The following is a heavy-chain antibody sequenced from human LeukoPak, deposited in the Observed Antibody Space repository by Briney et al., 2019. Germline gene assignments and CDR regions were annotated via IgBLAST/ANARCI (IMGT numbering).Heavy chain of an antibody. D-gene: IGHD3-22*01. CDR2: ILYDGSNK. V-gene: IGHV3-30*04. Sequence: GRSLRLSCAASGFTLSSYAMHWVRQAPGKGLEWVAVILYDGSNKYYADSVKGRFTISRDNSKNTLFLQMNSLRAEDTSVYHCAKGLSSGYSGSDYWGQGTLVTVSS. J-gene: IGHJ4*02. CDR3: AKGLSSGYSGSDY. CDR1: GFTLSSYA.